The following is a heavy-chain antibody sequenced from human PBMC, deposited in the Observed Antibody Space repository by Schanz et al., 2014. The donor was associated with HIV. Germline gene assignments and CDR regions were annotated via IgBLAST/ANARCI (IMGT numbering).Heavy chain of an antibody. CDR2: MNPNSGNT. V-gene: IGHV1-8*01. CDR3: AKAKGSYSATTCYFDF. Sequence: QVQLVQSGAEVKKPGASVKVSCKASGYTFTRYDINWVRQATGQGLAWMGWMNPNSGNTGYAQKFQGRVTMTRNTSINTAYMELSSLRSEDTAVYYCAKAKGSYSATTCYFDFWGQGTLVTVSS. J-gene: IGHJ4*02. CDR1: GYTFTRYD. D-gene: IGHD1-26*01.